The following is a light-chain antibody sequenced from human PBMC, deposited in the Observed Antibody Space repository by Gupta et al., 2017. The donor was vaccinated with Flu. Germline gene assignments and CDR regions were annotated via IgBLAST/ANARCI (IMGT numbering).Light chain of an antibody. CDR3: QQFNSYPRT. J-gene: IGKJ1*01. Sequence: GDRVTITCRASQGISNCLAWYQQKPGKAPKLLIYDASTLRSGVPSRFSGSGSWSEFTLTISSLQTEDFATYYCQQFNSYPRTFGQGTKVEIK. V-gene: IGKV1-9*01. CDR1: QGISNC. CDR2: DAS.